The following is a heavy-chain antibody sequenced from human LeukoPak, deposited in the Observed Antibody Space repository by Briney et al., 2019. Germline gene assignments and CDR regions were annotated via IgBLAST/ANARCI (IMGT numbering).Heavy chain of an antibody. Sequence: ASVKVSCKASGYTFTSYGISWVRQAPGQGLEWMGWISAYNGNTNYAQKLQGRVTMTTDTSTSTAYMELRSLRSEDTAVYYCARDSPNILRFLEWLYPADPWGQGTLVTVSS. CDR1: GYTFTSYG. V-gene: IGHV1-18*01. D-gene: IGHD3-3*01. J-gene: IGHJ5*02. CDR2: ISAYNGNT. CDR3: ARDSPNILRFLEWLYPADP.